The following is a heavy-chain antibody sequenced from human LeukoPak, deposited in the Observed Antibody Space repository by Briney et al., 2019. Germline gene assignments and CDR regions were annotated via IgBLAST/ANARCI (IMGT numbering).Heavy chain of an antibody. CDR2: IYSSGST. V-gene: IGHV4-59*01. CDR3: ARHITVTYDAFDL. D-gene: IGHD6-19*01. J-gene: IGHJ3*01. CDR1: GVSISTYY. Sequence: PSETLSLTCTVSGVSISTYYWNWIRQPPGKGPEWIGYIYSSGSTNYNPSLKSRVTISVDTSKNQFSLKLSSVTAADTAVYYCARHITVTYDAFDLWGRGTMVTVSS.